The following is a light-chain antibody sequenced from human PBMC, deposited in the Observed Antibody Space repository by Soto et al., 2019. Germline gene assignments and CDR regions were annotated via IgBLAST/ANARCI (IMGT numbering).Light chain of an antibody. Sequence: DIQVTQSPYSLSASVGDRVTITCQAGQDVNNYLNWYQQKPGKAPKLLIFYATNLETGVPSRFSGSGSRTPYSLTIISLQPEDFATYYCHHYDSLPPTFGQGTRL. J-gene: IGKJ5*01. V-gene: IGKV1-33*01. CDR3: HHYDSLPPT. CDR2: YAT. CDR1: QDVNNY.